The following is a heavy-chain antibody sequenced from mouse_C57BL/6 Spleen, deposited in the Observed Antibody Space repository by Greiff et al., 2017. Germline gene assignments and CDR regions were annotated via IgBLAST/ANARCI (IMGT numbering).Heavy chain of an antibody. CDR3: ARDRAGSHWYFDV. CDR2: INYDGSST. J-gene: IGHJ1*03. D-gene: IGHD4-1*01. Sequence: EVMLVESEGGLVQPGSSMKLSCTASGFTFSDYYMAWVRQVPEKGLEWVANINYDGSSTYYLDYLKSRFIISRDNAKNILYLQMSSLKSEDTATYYCARDRAGSHWYFDVWGTGTTVTVSS. CDR1: GFTFSDYY. V-gene: IGHV5-16*01.